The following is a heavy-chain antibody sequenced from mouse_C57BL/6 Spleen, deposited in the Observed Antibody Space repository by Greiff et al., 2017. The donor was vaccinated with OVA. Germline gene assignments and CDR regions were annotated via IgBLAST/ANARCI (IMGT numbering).Heavy chain of an antibody. CDR2: ISYDGSN. CDR3: ATGYFDY. V-gene: IGHV3-6*01. Sequence: ESGPGLVKPSQSLSLTCSVTGYSITSGYYWNWIRQFPGNKLEWMGYISYDGSNNYNPSLKNRISITRDTSKNQFFLKLNSVTTEDTATYYCATGYFDYWGQGTTLTVSS. CDR1: GYSITSGYY. J-gene: IGHJ2*01.